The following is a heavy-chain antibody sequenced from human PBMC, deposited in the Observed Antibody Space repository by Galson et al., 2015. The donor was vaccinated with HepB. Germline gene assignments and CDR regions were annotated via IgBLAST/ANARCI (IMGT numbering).Heavy chain of an antibody. J-gene: IGHJ6*02. D-gene: IGHD1-26*01. Sequence: CAISGDSVSSNSAAWNWIRQSPSRGLEWLGRTYYRSKWYNDYAVSVKSRITINPDTSKNQFSLQLNSVTPEDTAVYYCAREARRATKPYYYYGMDVWGQGTTVTVSS. V-gene: IGHV6-1*01. CDR2: TYYRSKWYN. CDR1: GDSVSSNSAA. CDR3: AREARRATKPYYYYGMDV.